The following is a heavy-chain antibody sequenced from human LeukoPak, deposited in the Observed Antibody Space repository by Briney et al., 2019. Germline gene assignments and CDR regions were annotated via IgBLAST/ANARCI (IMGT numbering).Heavy chain of an antibody. V-gene: IGHV3-7*01. CDR2: IKEDGSEE. D-gene: IGHD6-6*01. Sequence: PGGSLTLSCTASGFTFSIYWMSWVRQAPGKGLEWVASIKEDGSEEHYVDSVKGRFTISRDNPRNSVHVQMNSLRAEDTAVYFCARVRPGHYFDYWGQGALVTVSS. J-gene: IGHJ4*02. CDR1: GFTFSIYW. CDR3: ARVRPGHYFDY.